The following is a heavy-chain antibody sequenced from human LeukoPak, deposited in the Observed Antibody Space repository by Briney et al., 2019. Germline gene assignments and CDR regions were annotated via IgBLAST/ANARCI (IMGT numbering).Heavy chain of an antibody. CDR1: GCSISSYY. V-gene: IGHV4-59*01. CDR2: IYYSGST. J-gene: IGHJ3*02. Sequence: SVTLSLTCTVSGCSISSYYWSWLRQPPGKGLEWIGYIYYSGSTNYNPSLKSRVTISVDTTKNQFSLQLSSVTAADTAVYYCARASLSRNYYDSSGSPFAFDIWGQGTMVTVSS. D-gene: IGHD3-22*01. CDR3: ARASLSRNYYDSSGSPFAFDI.